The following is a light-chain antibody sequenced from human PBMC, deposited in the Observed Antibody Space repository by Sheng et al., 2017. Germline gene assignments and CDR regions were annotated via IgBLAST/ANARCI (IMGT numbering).Light chain of an antibody. CDR2: IVS. J-gene: IGKJ4*01. CDR3: QQYNTYPLT. CDR1: QDITTY. V-gene: IGKV1-33*01. Sequence: DIQMTQSPSSLSASVGDRVTITCQASQDITTYLNWYQQKPGKAPKLLISIVSTLEPGVPSRFSGSGSATEFTLTISSLHPDDFAIYYCQQYNTYPLTFGGGTKVQIK.